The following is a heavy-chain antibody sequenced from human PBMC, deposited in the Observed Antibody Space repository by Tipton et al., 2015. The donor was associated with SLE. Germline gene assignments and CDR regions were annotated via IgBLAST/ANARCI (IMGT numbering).Heavy chain of an antibody. CDR1: GDSITNSGYY. V-gene: IGHV4-39*07. D-gene: IGHD2-2*01. Sequence: TLSLTCTVSGDSITNSGYYWGWVRQAPGKGLEWTGTIYYTGDTYYNPSLRSRVTISVDTSKNQFSLKLSSVTAADTAVYYCARRLVAAANDWYFGLWGRGTLVTVSS. CDR3: ARRLVAAANDWYFGL. J-gene: IGHJ2*01. CDR2: IYYTGDT.